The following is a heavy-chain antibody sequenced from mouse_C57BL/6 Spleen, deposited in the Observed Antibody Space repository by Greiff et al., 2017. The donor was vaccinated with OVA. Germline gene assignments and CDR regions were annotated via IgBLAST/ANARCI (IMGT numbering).Heavy chain of an antibody. Sequence: VKLQESGPELVKPGASVKISCKASGYAFSSSWMNWVKQRPGKGLEWIGRIYPGDGDTNYNGKFKGKATLTADKSSSTAYMQLSSLTSEDSAVYFCATPIYDGYYRYAMDYWGQGTSVTVSS. CDR3: ATPIYDGYYRYAMDY. CDR2: IYPGDGDT. V-gene: IGHV1-82*01. CDR1: GYAFSSSW. D-gene: IGHD2-3*01. J-gene: IGHJ4*01.